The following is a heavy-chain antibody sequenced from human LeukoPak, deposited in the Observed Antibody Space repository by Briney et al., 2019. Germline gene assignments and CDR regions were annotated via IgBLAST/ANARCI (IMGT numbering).Heavy chain of an antibody. D-gene: IGHD2-15*01. CDR2: IATSSSAD. CDR3: ASVDCSGGSCGRVFVY. CDR1: GFTFGSYS. V-gene: IGHV3-48*01. Sequence: PGGSLRLSCEASGFTFGSYSMNWVRQAPGKGLEWISYIATSSSADYYADSVKGRFTISRDNAKNSLYLQMNSLRAEDTAVYYCASVDCSGGSCGRVFVYWGQGTLVTVSS. J-gene: IGHJ4*02.